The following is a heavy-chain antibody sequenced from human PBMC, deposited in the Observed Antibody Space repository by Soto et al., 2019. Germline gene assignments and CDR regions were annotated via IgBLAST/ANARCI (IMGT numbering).Heavy chain of an antibody. J-gene: IGHJ3*02. CDR1: GGTFSSYA. Sequence: QVQLVQSGAEVKKPGSSVKVSCKASGGTFSSYAISWVRQAPGQGLEWMVGIIPIFGTANYAQKFQGRVTITADESTSTAYMELSSLRSEDTAVYYCARVNGMITFGGVIVPDAFDIWGQGTMVTVSS. D-gene: IGHD3-16*02. CDR2: IIPIFGTA. V-gene: IGHV1-69*01. CDR3: ARVNGMITFGGVIVPDAFDI.